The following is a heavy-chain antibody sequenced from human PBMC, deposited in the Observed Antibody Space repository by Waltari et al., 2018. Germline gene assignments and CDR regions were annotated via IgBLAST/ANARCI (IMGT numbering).Heavy chain of an antibody. Sequence: EVQLLQSGGGLVQPGGSLRLSCAASGFTFSNYAMAWVRQTPGKGLEWGLGIRISGTYYAASVKGRLTLSRDNSKDTLDLQMNSLRADDTAVYYCAKAALDYYGSGAYFDHWGQGALVTVSS. J-gene: IGHJ4*02. D-gene: IGHD3-10*01. CDR3: AKAALDYYGSGAYFDH. V-gene: IGHV3-23*01. CDR2: IRISGT. CDR1: GFTFSNYA.